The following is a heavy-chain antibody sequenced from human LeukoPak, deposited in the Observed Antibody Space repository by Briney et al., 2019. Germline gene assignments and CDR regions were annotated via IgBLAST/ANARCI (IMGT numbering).Heavy chain of an antibody. CDR1: GFTFSSCG. D-gene: IGHD5-24*01. Sequence: GGSLRLSCAASGFTFSSCGMTWVRQAPGKGLEWVSTISGSDGGTYYADSVKGRFTISRDNSKNTLYLQMNSLRAEDTAVYYCAKEGRSLQTYWGQGTLVTVSS. J-gene: IGHJ4*02. CDR2: ISGSDGGT. V-gene: IGHV3-23*01. CDR3: AKEGRSLQTY.